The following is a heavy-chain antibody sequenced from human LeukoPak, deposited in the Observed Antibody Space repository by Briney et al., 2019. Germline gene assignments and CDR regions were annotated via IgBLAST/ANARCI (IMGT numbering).Heavy chain of an antibody. V-gene: IGHV3-7*01. CDR1: GFTFSSYW. Sequence: GGSLRLSCAASGFTFSSYWMSWVRQAPGKGLEWVANIKQDGSEKYYVDSVKGRFTISRDNAKNSLYLQMNSLRAEDTAVYYCATERAGERPRPLLSYYYMDVWGKGTTVTISS. D-gene: IGHD3-16*01. CDR3: ATERAGERPRPLLSYYYMDV. J-gene: IGHJ6*03. CDR2: IKQDGSEK.